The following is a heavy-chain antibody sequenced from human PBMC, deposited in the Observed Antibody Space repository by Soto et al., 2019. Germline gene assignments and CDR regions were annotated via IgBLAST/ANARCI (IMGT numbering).Heavy chain of an antibody. D-gene: IGHD3-10*01. V-gene: IGHV3-9*01. CDR3: AKGGIYYYYYMDV. J-gene: IGHJ6*03. Sequence: EVQLVESGGGLVQPGRSLRLSCAASGFTFDDYAMHWVRQAPGKGLEWVSGISSNSGSIGYADSVKGRFTISRDNAKNSLYLQMNSLRAEDTALYYCAKGGIYYYYYMDVWGKGTTVTVSS. CDR2: ISSNSGSI. CDR1: GFTFDDYA.